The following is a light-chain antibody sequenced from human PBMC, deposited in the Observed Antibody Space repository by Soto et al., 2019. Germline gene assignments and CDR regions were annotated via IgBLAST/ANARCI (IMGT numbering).Light chain of an antibody. V-gene: IGKV2-28*01. Sequence: DIVMTQSPLSLPATPGEPASISCRSSPSLLHSNGYNYLDWYLQKPGQSPQFLIYLGSNRASGVPDRVSGSWSSTDFTLEISRVEAEDVGIYYCMQALRSRFGQGTKLEIK. J-gene: IGKJ2*03. CDR2: LGS. CDR3: MQALRSR. CDR1: PSLLHSNGYNY.